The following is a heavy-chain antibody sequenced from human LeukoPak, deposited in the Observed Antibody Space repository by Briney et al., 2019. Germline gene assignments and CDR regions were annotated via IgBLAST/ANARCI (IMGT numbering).Heavy chain of an antibody. CDR3: ARDLAYCGGDCYSGYFDY. J-gene: IGHJ4*02. D-gene: IGHD2-21*02. Sequence: GGSLRLSCAASGFTFSDYYMSWIRQAPGKGLEWVSYISSSGSTIYYADSVKGRFTISRDNAKNSLYLHMNSLRAEDTAVYYCARDLAYCGGDCYSGYFDYWGQGTLVTVSS. CDR2: ISSSGSTI. V-gene: IGHV3-11*01. CDR1: GFTFSDYY.